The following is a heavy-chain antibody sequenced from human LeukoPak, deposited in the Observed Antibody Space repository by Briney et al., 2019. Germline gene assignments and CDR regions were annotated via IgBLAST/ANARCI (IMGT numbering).Heavy chain of an antibody. CDR3: AKTYVVEGLLPPFDY. V-gene: IGHV3-30*18. CDR2: ISYDGSNK. J-gene: IGHJ4*02. CDR1: GFAFSTFG. D-gene: IGHD2-21*02. Sequence: GGSLRLSCAASGFAFSTFGMHWVRQAPGKGLEWVAVISYDGSNKYYADSVKGRFTISRDNSKNTLYLQMNSLRAEDTAVYYCAKTYVVEGLLPPFDYWGQGTLVTVSS.